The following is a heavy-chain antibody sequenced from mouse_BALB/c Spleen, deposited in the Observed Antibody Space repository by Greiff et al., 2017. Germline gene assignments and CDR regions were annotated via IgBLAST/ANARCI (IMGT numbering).Heavy chain of an antibody. D-gene: IGHD1-1*01. J-gene: IGHJ4*01. Sequence: VMLVESGPGLVAPSQSLSITCTVSGFSLTGYGVNWVRQPPGKGLEWLGMIWGDGSTDYNSALKSRLSISKDNSKSQVFLKMNSLQTDDTARYYCAREGDYYGSSPMDYWGQGTSVTVSS. CDR2: IWGDGST. V-gene: IGHV2-6-7*01. CDR3: AREGDYYGSSPMDY. CDR1: GFSLTGYG.